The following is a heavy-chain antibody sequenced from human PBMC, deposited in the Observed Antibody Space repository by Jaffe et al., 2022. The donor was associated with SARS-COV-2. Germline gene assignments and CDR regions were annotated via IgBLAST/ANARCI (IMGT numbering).Heavy chain of an antibody. V-gene: IGHV1-18*01. CDR2: ISAYNGNT. CDR1: GYTFTSYG. D-gene: IGHD2-2*01. J-gene: IGHJ4*02. CDR3: ARLFLSTYCSSTSCYVKLDY. Sequence: QVQLVQSGAEVKKPGASVKVSCKASGYTFTSYGISWVRQAPGQGLEWMGWISAYNGNTNYAQKLQGRVTMTTDTSTSTAYMELRSLRSDDTAVYYCARLFLSTYCSSTSCYVKLDYWGQGTLVTVSS.